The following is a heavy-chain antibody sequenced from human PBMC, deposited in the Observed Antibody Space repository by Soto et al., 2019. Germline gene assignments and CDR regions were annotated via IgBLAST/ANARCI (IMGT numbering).Heavy chain of an antibody. CDR3: ARDRYYDSSVPSSGMDV. J-gene: IGHJ6*02. Sequence: GASVKVSCKASGYTFTSYYMHWVRQAPGQGLEWMGIINPSGGSTSYAQKFQGRVTMTRDTSTSTVYMELSSLRSEDTAVYYCARDRYYDSSVPSSGMDVWGQGTTVTVSS. CDR1: GYTFTSYY. D-gene: IGHD3-22*01. V-gene: IGHV1-46*03. CDR2: INPSGGST.